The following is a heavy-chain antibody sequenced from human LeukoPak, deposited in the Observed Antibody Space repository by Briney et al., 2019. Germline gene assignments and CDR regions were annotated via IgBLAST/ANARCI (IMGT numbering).Heavy chain of an antibody. V-gene: IGHV3-49*04. CDR1: GFTFGDYA. Sequence: PGGSLRFSCTASGFTFGDYALSWVRQAPGKGLEWVGVIRSKAYGRTTEYAASVKGRFTISRDDSKSIAYLQMNSLKTEDTAVYYCTRSMVRGVIRRKGYYFDYWGQGTLVTVSS. CDR3: TRSMVRGVIRRKGYYFDY. D-gene: IGHD3-10*01. J-gene: IGHJ4*02. CDR2: IRSKAYGRTT.